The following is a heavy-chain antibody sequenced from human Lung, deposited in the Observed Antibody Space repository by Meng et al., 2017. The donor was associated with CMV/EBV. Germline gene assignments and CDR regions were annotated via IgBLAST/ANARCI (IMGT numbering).Heavy chain of an antibody. V-gene: IGHV3-33*06. CDR1: GFPFSTYG. CDR2: IWYDGSNT. D-gene: IGHD2-8*01. Sequence: GGSLRLXCAASGFPFSTYGMHWVRQAPGKGLEWVAVIWYDGSNTHYADSVKGRFTISRDNSKRTLDLQMNSLRGEDTAVYYCAKGPYCTTSSWRGGMAFDIWGRGTLVTVSS. J-gene: IGHJ3*02. CDR3: AKGPYCTTSSWRGGMAFDI.